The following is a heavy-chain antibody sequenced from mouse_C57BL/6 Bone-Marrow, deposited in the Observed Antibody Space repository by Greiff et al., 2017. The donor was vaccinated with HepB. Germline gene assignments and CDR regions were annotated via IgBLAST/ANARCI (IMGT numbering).Heavy chain of an antibody. CDR1: GYTFTSYW. D-gene: IGHD3-3*01. CDR2: IYPGSGST. CDR3: ARRGTETYYFDY. V-gene: IGHV1-55*01. J-gene: IGHJ2*01. Sequence: QVQLQQSGAELVKPGASVKMSCKASGYTFTSYWITWVKQRPGQGLEWIGDIYPGSGSTNYNEKFKSKATLTVDTSSSTAYMQLSSLTSEDSAVYYCARRGTETYYFDYWGQGTTLTVSS.